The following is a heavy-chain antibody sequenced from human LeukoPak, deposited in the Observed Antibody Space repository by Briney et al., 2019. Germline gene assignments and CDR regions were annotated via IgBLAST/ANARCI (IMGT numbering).Heavy chain of an antibody. D-gene: IGHD3-3*01. CDR1: AGSISSSSHH. Sequence: SETLSLTCTVSAGSISSSSHHWGWIRQSPGKGLEWIGAIYYGRTAYYNPSLNSRVTIPVATSTNQFSLQLNSVTAADTAVYYCVRHDGRGGNTMGALDSWGQGSLVTVSS. V-gene: IGHV4-39*01. CDR3: VRHDGRGGNTMGALDS. CDR2: IYYGRTA. J-gene: IGHJ4*02.